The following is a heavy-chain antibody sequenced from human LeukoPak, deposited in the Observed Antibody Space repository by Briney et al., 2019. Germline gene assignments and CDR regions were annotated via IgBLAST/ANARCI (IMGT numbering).Heavy chain of an antibody. CDR1: GGTFSGYY. V-gene: IGHV4-34*01. Sequence: SETLSLTCAVYGGTFSGYYWSWIRQPPGKGLEWIGEINHSGSTNYNPSLKSRVTISVDTSKNQFSLKLSSVTAANTAVYYCARFTSYSSGWYGFGFGYGGQGTLVTVSS. CDR3: ARFTSYSSGWYGFGFGY. CDR2: INHSGST. J-gene: IGHJ4*02. D-gene: IGHD6-19*01.